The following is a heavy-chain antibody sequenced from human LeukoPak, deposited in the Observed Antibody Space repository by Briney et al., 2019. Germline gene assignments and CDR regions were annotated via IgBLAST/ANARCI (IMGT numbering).Heavy chain of an antibody. D-gene: IGHD6-13*01. CDR3: ARGVYIAAAQYGY. CDR1: GGSISSYY. CDR2: IYYSGTT. J-gene: IGHJ4*02. V-gene: IGHV4-59*01. Sequence: PSETLSLTCTVSGGSISSYYWSWIRQPPGKGLEWIGYIYYSGTTNYNPSLKSRVTISVDTSKNQFSLKLSSVAAADTAVYYCARGVYIAAAQYGYWGQGTLVTVSS.